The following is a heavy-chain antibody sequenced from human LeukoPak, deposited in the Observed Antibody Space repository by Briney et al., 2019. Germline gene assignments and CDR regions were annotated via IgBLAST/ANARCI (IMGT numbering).Heavy chain of an antibody. D-gene: IGHD2-21*02. V-gene: IGHV4-59*01. Sequence: SETLSLTCTVSGGSISSYYWSWIRQPPGKGLEWIGYIYYSGSTNYNPSLKSRVTISVDTSKNQFSLKLSSVTAVDTAVYYCARAAEIRVVTATPGYFDYWGQGTLVTVSS. CDR3: ARAAEIRVVTATPGYFDY. J-gene: IGHJ4*02. CDR2: IYYSGST. CDR1: GGSISSYY.